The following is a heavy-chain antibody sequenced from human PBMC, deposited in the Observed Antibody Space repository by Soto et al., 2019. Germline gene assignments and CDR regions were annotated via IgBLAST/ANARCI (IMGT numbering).Heavy chain of an antibody. D-gene: IGHD1-1*01. CDR3: TTVRVLNYFDY. CDR2: IKSTIDGGTT. CDR1: GFGFNYAW. V-gene: IGHV3-15*01. Sequence: GGSLRLSCAASGFGFNYAWMSWVRQAPGKGLEWVGRIKSTIDGGTTDYAAPVKGRFTISRDDSKKTLYLQMNSLKIEDTAVYYCTTVRVLNYFDYWGQGSLVTVSS. J-gene: IGHJ4*01.